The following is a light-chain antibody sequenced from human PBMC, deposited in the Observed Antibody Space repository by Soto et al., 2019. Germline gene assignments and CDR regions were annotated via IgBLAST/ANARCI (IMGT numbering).Light chain of an antibody. CDR2: GAS. J-gene: IGKJ4*01. CDR1: QRVRAN. V-gene: IGKV3-15*01. CDR3: QHYNNLWG. Sequence: EIVMTQSPATLSVSPGERVTPSARAIQRVRANLPWYQQKPGQVPRALIYGASTREIGIPDRFSGSGSGTEFTLTISSLQSEDFAVYYCQHYNNLWGFGGGTKVEIK.